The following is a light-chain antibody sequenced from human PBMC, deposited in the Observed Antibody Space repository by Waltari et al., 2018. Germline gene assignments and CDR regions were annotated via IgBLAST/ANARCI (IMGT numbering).Light chain of an antibody. J-gene: IGKJ4*01. V-gene: IGKV3-20*01. Sequence: EIVLTQSPGTLSLSPGERATLSCRASQSVSRNYLNWYQQKGGQAPRLLIHGASIRAPGIPDRFSGSGSGTDFTLTISRLEHEDFAVYYCQQYDGEVLTFGGGTKVEI. CDR2: GAS. CDR3: QQYDGEVLT. CDR1: QSVSRNY.